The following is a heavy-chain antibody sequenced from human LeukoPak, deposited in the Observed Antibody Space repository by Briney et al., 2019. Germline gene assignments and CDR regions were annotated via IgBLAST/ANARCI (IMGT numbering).Heavy chain of an antibody. D-gene: IGHD2-2*01. CDR2: IIPIFGTA. J-gene: IGHJ4*02. V-gene: IGHV1-69*13. CDR3: ARDFEVYSSTSPDY. Sequence: SVRVSCKASGGTFSSYAISWVRQAPGQGLEWMGGIIPIFGTANYAQKFQGRVTITADGSTSTAYMELSSLRAEDTAVYYCARDFEVYSSTSPDYWGQGTLVTVSS. CDR1: GGTFSSYA.